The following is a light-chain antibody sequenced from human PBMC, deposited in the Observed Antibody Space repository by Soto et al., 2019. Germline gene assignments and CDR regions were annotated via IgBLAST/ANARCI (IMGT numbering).Light chain of an antibody. CDR2: GAS. CDR3: QQYGSSPIT. V-gene: IGKV3-20*01. Sequence: EIVLTQSPGTLSLSPGERVTLSCRASQSVASNYLAWYQHKPGQAPRLLIYGASSRATAIPDRLSGSKSGTNFTLTIRRMEPEDVGMYYCQQYGSSPITFGQGTDWRL. CDR1: QSVASNY. J-gene: IGKJ5*01.